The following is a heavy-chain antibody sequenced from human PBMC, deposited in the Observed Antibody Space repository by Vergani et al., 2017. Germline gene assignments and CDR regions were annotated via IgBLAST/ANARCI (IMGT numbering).Heavy chain of an antibody. CDR3: ARQGYCSSTSCYYFDY. V-gene: IGHV4-38-2*01. CDR2: IYHSGST. J-gene: IGHJ4*02. Sequence: QVQLQESGPGLVKPSETLSLTCAVSGYSISSGYYWGWIRQPPGKGLEWIGSIYHSGSTYYNPSLKSRVTISVDTSKNQFSLKLSSVTAADTAVYYCARQGYCSSTSCYYFDYWGQGTLVTVSS. D-gene: IGHD2-2*01. CDR1: GYSISSGYY.